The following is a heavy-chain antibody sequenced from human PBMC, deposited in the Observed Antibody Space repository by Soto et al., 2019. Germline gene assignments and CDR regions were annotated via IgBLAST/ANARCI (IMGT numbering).Heavy chain of an antibody. CDR3: ARGSGANYYYYYGMDV. J-gene: IGHJ6*02. Sequence: LSLTCTVSSVSVSSGGYYWSWIRQHPGKGLEWIGFIYYSGNTEYNPSLKSRVTISADTSANQFSLKVSSVTAADTAVYYCARGSGANYYYYYGMDVWGQGTTVTVSS. CDR2: IYYSGNT. D-gene: IGHD3-10*01. V-gene: IGHV4-31*03. CDR1: SVSVSSGGYY.